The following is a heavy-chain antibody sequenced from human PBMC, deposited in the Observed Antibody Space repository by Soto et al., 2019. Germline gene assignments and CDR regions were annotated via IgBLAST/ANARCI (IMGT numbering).Heavy chain of an antibody. D-gene: IGHD5-12*01. J-gene: IGHJ4*02. Sequence: GGSLRLSCAASGFTFSSYAMSWVRQAPGKGLEWVSAISGSGGSTYYADSVKGRFTISRDNSKNTLYLQMNSLRAEDTAVYYCAKGPGEDGYEGYFDYWGQGTLVTVSS. V-gene: IGHV3-23*01. CDR2: ISGSGGST. CDR3: AKGPGEDGYEGYFDY. CDR1: GFTFSSYA.